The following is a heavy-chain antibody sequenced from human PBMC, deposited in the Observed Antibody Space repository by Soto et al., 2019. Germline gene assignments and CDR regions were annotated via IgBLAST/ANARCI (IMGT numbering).Heavy chain of an antibody. V-gene: IGHV4-30-4*01. CDR3: ATLTYYYGSGSYYRRGYYGMDV. D-gene: IGHD3-10*01. Sequence: SETLSLTCTVSGGSISSGDYYWSWIRQPPGKGLEWIGYIYYSGSTYYNPSLKSRVTISVDTSKNQFSLKLSSVTAADTAVYYCATLTYYYGSGSYYRRGYYGMDVLGQGTTVTVPS. CDR2: IYYSGST. J-gene: IGHJ6*02. CDR1: GGSISSGDYY.